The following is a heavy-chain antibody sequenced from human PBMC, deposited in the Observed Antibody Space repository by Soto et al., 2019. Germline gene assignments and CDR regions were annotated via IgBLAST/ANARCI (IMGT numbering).Heavy chain of an antibody. CDR3: ALSRDWYYYDSSGYYRY. D-gene: IGHD3-22*01. CDR2: IYYSGST. J-gene: IGHJ4*02. CDR1: GGSISSSSYY. V-gene: IGHV4-39*01. Sequence: PSETLSLTCTVSGGSISSSSYYWGWIRQPPGKGLEWIGSIYYSGSTYYNPSLKSRVTISVDTSKNQFSLKLSSVTAADTAVYYCALSRDWYYYDSSGYYRYWGQGTLVTVSS.